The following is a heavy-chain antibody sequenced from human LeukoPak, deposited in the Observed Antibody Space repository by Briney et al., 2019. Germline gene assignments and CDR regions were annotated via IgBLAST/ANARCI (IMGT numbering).Heavy chain of an antibody. D-gene: IGHD6-6*01. CDR1: GHSFTNYW. J-gene: IGHJ5*02. V-gene: IGHV5-51*03. Sequence: GESLKISCKGSGHSFTNYWIGWVRQMPGKGLKWMGIIYPGDSDTKYSPSFQGQATISADKSINTVYLQWSSLKASDTAMYYCAREGEYSSSPHNWFDPWGQGTLVTVSS. CDR3: AREGEYSSSPHNWFDP. CDR2: IYPGDSDT.